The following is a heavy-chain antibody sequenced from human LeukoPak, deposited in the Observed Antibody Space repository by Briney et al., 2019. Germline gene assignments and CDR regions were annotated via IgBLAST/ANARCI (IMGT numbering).Heavy chain of an antibody. D-gene: IGHD6-6*01. CDR1: GFTFSSYA. J-gene: IGHJ6*02. CDR2: ISYDGSNK. CDR3: AREPTYAVSIAARLGGMDV. Sequence: GRSLRLSCAASGFTFSSYAMHWVRQAPGKGLEWVAVISYDGSNKYYADSVKGRFTISRDNSKNTLYLQMNSLRAEDTAVYYCAREPTYAVSIAARLGGMDVWGQGTTVTVSS. V-gene: IGHV3-30-3*01.